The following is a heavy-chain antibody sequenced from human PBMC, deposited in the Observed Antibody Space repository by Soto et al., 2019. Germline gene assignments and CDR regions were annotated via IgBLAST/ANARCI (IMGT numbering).Heavy chain of an antibody. V-gene: IGHV3-33*01. CDR2: IWYDGSNK. D-gene: IGHD1-26*01. J-gene: IGHJ4*02. CDR1: GVTFSSYG. CDR3: ARDGIVGATELDY. Sequence: GGSMRLACAASGVTFSSYGMHWVCQAPGKGLEWVAVIWYDGSNKYYADSVKGRFTISRDNSKNTLYLQMNSLRAEDTAVYYCARDGIVGATELDYWGQGTLVTVSS.